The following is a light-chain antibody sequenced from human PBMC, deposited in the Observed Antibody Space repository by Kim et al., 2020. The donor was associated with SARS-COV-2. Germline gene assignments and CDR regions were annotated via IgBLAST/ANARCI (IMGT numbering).Light chain of an antibody. CDR2: GKN. CDR1: SLRSYY. CDR3: NSRDSSGNVV. V-gene: IGLV3-19*01. J-gene: IGLJ3*02. Sequence: SSELTQDPAVSVALGQTVSITCQGDSLRSYYATWYQQKPGQAPILVIYGKNNRPSGIPDRFSGSSSGNTASLTITGTQAGDEADYYCNSRDSSGNVVFGG.